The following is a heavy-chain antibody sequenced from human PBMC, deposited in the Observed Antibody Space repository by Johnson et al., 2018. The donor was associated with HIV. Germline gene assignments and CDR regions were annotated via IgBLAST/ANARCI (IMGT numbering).Heavy chain of an antibody. CDR3: AKAQAFRGAFDI. CDR2: IASSDSPI. D-gene: IGHD2/OR15-2a*01. J-gene: IGHJ3*02. V-gene: IGHV3-48*01. CDR1: GFTFSNAW. Sequence: VQLVESGGGLVKPGGSLRLSCVASGFTFSNAWMSWVRPAPGKGLEWVSYIASSDSPIYYADSVKGRFTISRDNSKNTLYLQMNSLRAEDTAVYYCAKAQAFRGAFDIWGQGTMVTVSS.